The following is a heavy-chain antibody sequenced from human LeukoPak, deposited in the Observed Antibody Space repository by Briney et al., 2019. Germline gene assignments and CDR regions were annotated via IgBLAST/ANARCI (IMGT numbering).Heavy chain of an antibody. CDR3: ARESTWEPLGIDY. D-gene: IGHD1-26*01. V-gene: IGHV4-34*01. CDR2: INHSGST. J-gene: IGHJ4*02. Sequence: SETLSLTCAVYGGSFSGYYWSWIRQPPGKGLEWIGEINHSGSTNYNPSLKSRVTISVDTSKNQFSLKLSSVTAADTAVYYCARESTWEPLGIDYWGQGTLVTVSS. CDR1: GGSFSGYY.